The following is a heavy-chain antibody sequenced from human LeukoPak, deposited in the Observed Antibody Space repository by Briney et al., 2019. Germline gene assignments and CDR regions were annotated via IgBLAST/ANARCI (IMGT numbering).Heavy chain of an antibody. Sequence: PGGSLRLSCAASGFTFGDYAIHWVRQAPGKGLEWVSLISWDGASTYYADSVKGRFTISRDNSKNSLYLQMNSLRAEDTALYYCAKDTTIFGVANDAFDIWGKGTMVTVSS. D-gene: IGHD3-3*01. V-gene: IGHV3-43D*03. CDR1: GFTFGDYA. J-gene: IGHJ3*02. CDR2: ISWDGAST. CDR3: AKDTTIFGVANDAFDI.